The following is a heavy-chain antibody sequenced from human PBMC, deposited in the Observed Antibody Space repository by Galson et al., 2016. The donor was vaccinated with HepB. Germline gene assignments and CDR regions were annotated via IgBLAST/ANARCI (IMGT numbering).Heavy chain of an antibody. D-gene: IGHD1-26*01. J-gene: IGHJ6*04. CDR2: IYSGGST. CDR1: GFIVSGND. Sequence: SLRLSCAASGFIVSGNDMSWVRQAPGKGLEWVSVIYSGGSTCYADSVKGRFTISRDNSRNTVYLQMNSLRAEDTAVYYCARDPSGRGYYYGMDVWGKGTTVTVSS. CDR3: ARDPSGRGYYYGMDV. V-gene: IGHV3-66*02.